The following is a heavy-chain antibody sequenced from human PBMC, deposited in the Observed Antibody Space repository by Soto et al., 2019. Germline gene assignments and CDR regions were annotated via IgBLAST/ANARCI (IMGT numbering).Heavy chain of an antibody. Sequence: QVQLVQSGAEVKKPGASVKVTCKASGYTFTSYGISWVRQAPGQGLEWMGWISAYNGNTNYAQKLQGRVTMTTDTSTSTAYMELRSLRSDDTAVYYCARDRYYYGSGKRLDPWGQGTLVTVSS. CDR2: ISAYNGNT. CDR1: GYTFTSYG. D-gene: IGHD3-10*01. CDR3: ARDRYYYGSGKRLDP. V-gene: IGHV1-18*01. J-gene: IGHJ5*02.